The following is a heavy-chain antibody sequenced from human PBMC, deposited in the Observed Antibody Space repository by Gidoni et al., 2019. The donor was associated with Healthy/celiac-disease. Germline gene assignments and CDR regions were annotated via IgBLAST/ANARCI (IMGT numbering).Heavy chain of an antibody. CDR2: ISGSGGST. J-gene: IGHJ4*02. D-gene: IGHD3-10*01. CDR3: ARSVPIDMVRGVTPFDY. V-gene: IGHV3-23*01. Sequence: EVQLLESGGGLVQPGGSLRLSCAASGFTFSSYAMSWVRQAPGKGLEWVSAISGSGGSTYYADSVKGRFTISRDNSKNTLYLQMNSLRAEDTAVYYCARSVPIDMVRGVTPFDYWGQGTLVTVSS. CDR1: GFTFSSYA.